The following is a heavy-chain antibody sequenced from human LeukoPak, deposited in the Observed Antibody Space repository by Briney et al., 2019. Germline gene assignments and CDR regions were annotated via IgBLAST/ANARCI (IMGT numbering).Heavy chain of an antibody. J-gene: IGHJ4*02. CDR1: GYTFTSYY. D-gene: IGHD3-10*01. CDR2: INPNSGGT. CDR3: AAGSGSYCLDY. Sequence: ASVKVSCKASGYTFTSYYIHWVRQAPGQGLEWMGWINPNSGGTNYAQKFQGRVTMTRDTSISTAYMELSSLTSDGTAVYFCAAGSGSYCLDYWGQGTLVTASS. V-gene: IGHV1-2*02.